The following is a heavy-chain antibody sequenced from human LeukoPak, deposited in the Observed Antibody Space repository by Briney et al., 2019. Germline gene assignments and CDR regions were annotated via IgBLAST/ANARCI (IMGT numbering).Heavy chain of an antibody. J-gene: IGHJ5*02. V-gene: IGHV3-23*01. D-gene: IGHD3-10*01. CDR3: ARGPRHYYGSGSYYKRANWFDP. CDR2: IGGSGGGT. Sequence: GGSLRLSCAASGFTFSSYAMGWVRQAPGKGLEWVSSIGGSGGGTYYADSVKGRFTISRDNAKNSLYLQMNSLRAEDTAVYYCARGPRHYYGSGSYYKRANWFDPWGQGTLVTVSS. CDR1: GFTFSSYA.